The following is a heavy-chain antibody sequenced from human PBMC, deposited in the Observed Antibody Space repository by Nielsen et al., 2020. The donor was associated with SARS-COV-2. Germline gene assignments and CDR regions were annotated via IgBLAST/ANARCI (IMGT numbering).Heavy chain of an antibody. CDR1: GFTFSSYA. D-gene: IGHD3-3*01. CDR2: ISGSGGST. Sequence: GGSLRLSCAASGFTFSSYAMSWVRQAPGKGLEWVSAISGSGGSTYYADSVKGRFTISRDNSKNTLYLQMNSLRAEDTAVYYCAREGSLDFWSGYHAPDAYFDYWGQGTLVTVSS. CDR3: AREGSLDFWSGYHAPDAYFDY. V-gene: IGHV3-23*01. J-gene: IGHJ4*02.